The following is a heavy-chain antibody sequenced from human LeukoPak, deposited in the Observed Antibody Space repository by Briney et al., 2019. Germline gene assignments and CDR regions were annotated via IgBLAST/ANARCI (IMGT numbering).Heavy chain of an antibody. CDR2: ISGSGSST. D-gene: IGHD4-23*01. J-gene: IGHJ4*02. Sequence: GGSLRLSCAASGFTFSSYAMTWVRQAPGKGLEWVSTISGSGSSTYYADSVKGRFTISRDNSKNTLYLQMNSLRAEDTAVYYCAKNYGGNSGGIFDYWGQGTLVTVSS. CDR1: GFTFSSYA. CDR3: AKNYGGNSGGIFDY. V-gene: IGHV3-23*01.